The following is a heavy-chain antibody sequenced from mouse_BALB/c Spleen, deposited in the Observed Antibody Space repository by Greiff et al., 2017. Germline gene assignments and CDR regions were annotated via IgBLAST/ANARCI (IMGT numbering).Heavy chain of an antibody. CDR3: TRYDYDPSYAMDY. V-gene: IGHV1S5*01. D-gene: IGHD2-4*01. CDR1: GYTFTSYW. CDR2: IYPGSGST. J-gene: IGHJ4*01. Sequence: QVQLQQSGAELVRPGSSVKLSCKASGYTFTSYWMHWVKQRPGQGLEWIGNIYPGSGSTNYDEKFKSKATLTVDTSSSTAYMQLSSLTSEDSAVYYCTRYDYDPSYAMDYWGQGTSVTVSS.